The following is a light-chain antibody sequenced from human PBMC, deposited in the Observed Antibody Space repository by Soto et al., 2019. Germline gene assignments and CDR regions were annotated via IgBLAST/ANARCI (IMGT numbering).Light chain of an antibody. Sequence: EIVLTQSPATLSLSPGERATLSCRASQSVRRYLAWYKQKPGQAPSLIIYDASTRATGIPARFSVSGSGTDFTLTISSLEPEDSAVYYCQQRGNWPGTFGQGTKLEIK. CDR1: QSVRRY. J-gene: IGKJ2*01. CDR3: QQRGNWPGT. CDR2: DAS. V-gene: IGKV3-11*01.